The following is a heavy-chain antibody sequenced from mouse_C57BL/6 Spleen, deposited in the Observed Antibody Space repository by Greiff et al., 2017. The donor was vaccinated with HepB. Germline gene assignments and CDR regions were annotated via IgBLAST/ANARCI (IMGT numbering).Heavy chain of an antibody. D-gene: IGHD2-5*01. CDR3: ARQGSKRAMDY. CDR1: EYEFPSHD. J-gene: IGHJ4*01. Sequence: EVKVVESGGGLVQPGESLKLSCESNEYEFPSHDMSWVRKTPEKRLELVAAINSDGGSTYYPDTMERRFIISRDNTKKTLYLQMSSRRSEDTALYYCARQGSKRAMDYWGQGTSVTVSS. CDR2: INSDGGST. V-gene: IGHV5-2*01.